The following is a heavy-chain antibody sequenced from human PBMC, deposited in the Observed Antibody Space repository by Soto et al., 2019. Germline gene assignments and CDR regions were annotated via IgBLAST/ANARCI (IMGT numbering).Heavy chain of an antibody. V-gene: IGHV4-31*03. CDR2: IYYSGST. CDR3: AKSRPPSGYDLTQYFDY. D-gene: IGHD5-12*01. J-gene: IGHJ4*02. CDR1: GGSISSGGYY. Sequence: SETLSLTCTVSGGSISSGGYYWSWIRQHPGKGLEWIGYIYYSGSTYYNPSLKSRVTISVDTSKNQFSLKLSSVTAEDTAVYYCAKSRPPSGYDLTQYFDYWGQGTLVTVSS.